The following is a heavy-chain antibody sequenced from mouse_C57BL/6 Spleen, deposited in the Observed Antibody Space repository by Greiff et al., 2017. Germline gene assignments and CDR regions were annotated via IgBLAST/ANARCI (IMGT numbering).Heavy chain of an antibody. J-gene: IGHJ2*01. Sequence: DVKLVESGGDLVKPGGSLKLSCAASGFTFSSYGMAWVRQTPDKRLEWVATISSGGSYTYYPDSVKGRFTISRDNAKNTLYLQMSSLKSEDTAMYYCARQESNYEFDYWGQGTTLTVSS. CDR3: ARQESNYEFDY. D-gene: IGHD2-5*01. V-gene: IGHV5-6*02. CDR2: ISSGGSYT. CDR1: GFTFSSYG.